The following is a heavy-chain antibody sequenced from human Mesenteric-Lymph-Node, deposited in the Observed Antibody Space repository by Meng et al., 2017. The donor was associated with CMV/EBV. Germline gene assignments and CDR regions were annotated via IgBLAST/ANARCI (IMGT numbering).Heavy chain of an antibody. CDR2: ISSTSTTI. J-gene: IGHJ4*02. CDR3: ARRPYCTNGICAFDY. D-gene: IGHD2-8*01. CDR1: GFTFSDYY. V-gene: IGHV3-11*04. Sequence: GESLKISCAASGFTFSDYYMTWIRQAPGKGLEWISYISSTSTTIHYADSVKGRFTVSRDNAEKSVFLQMDGLRPEDTAVYYCARRPYCTNGICAFDYWGQGTLVTVSS.